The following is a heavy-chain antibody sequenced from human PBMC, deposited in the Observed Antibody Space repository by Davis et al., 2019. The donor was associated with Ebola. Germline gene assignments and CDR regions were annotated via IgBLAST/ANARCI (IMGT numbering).Heavy chain of an antibody. J-gene: IGHJ3*02. V-gene: IGHV1-2*06. Sequence: ASVKVSCKASGYTFIGYYMHWVRQAPGQGLEWMGRINPNSGDTNYAQKFQGRVTMARDTSISTVYMELSSLRSDDTAVYYCARDGIIVADAFDIWGQGTLVTVSS. CDR3: ARDGIIVADAFDI. CDR2: INPNSGDT. D-gene: IGHD5-12*01. CDR1: GYTFIGYY.